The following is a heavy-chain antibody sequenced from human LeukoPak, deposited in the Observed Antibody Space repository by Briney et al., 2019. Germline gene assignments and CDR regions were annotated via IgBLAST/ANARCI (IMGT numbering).Heavy chain of an antibody. CDR1: GFTFSTFN. Sequence: GGSLRLSCAASGFTFSTFNMSWVRQAPGKGLEWVANIKPDGSGKNYVDSVKGRFTISRDNAKNSLYLQMRGLRVEDTAVYYCSSQPAVLDLDCWGQGALVTVSS. CDR3: SSQPAVLDLDC. J-gene: IGHJ4*02. V-gene: IGHV3-7*01. CDR2: IKPDGSGK. D-gene: IGHD2/OR15-2a*01.